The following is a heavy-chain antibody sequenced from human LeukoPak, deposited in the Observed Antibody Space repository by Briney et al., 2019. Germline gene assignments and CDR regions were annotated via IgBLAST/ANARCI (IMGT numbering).Heavy chain of an antibody. V-gene: IGHV4-4*07. CDR1: GGSISSFY. CDR3: ASSLLGSSGWPESEYFHH. J-gene: IGHJ1*01. Sequence: SETLSLTCTVSGGSISSFYWSWIRQPAGKGLEWIGRIYTSGSTNYNPPLKSRVTMSVDTSKNQFSLKLSSVTAADTAVYYCASSLLGSSGWPESEYFHHWGQGTLVTVSS. CDR2: IYTSGST. D-gene: IGHD6-19*01.